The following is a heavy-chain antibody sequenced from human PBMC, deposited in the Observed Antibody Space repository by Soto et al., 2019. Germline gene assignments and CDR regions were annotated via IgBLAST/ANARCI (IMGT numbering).Heavy chain of an antibody. Sequence: GGSLRLSCVGSGFIFSNNGMHWVRQTPGKGLEWVAFMSYGESDTFYADSVKGRLTISRDNSKNTLFLHMSNLRAEDTAMYYCTIVRVADSALDHWGQGTLVTVSS. CDR2: MSYGESDT. V-gene: IGHV3-30*02. CDR3: TIVRVADSALDH. D-gene: IGHD3-10*02. J-gene: IGHJ4*02. CDR1: GFIFSNNG.